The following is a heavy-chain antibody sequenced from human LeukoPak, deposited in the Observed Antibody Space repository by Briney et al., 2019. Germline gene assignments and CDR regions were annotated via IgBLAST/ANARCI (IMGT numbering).Heavy chain of an antibody. CDR3: AKEGSDAFDI. J-gene: IGHJ3*02. CDR1: GFTVSSNY. V-gene: IGHV3-30*02. Sequence: PGGSLRLSCAASGFTVSSNYMSWVRQAPGKGLEWVAVIWYDGSNKYYADSVKGRFTIPRDNSKNTLYLQMNSLRAEDTAVYYCAKEGSDAFDIWGQGTMVTVSS. CDR2: IWYDGSNK.